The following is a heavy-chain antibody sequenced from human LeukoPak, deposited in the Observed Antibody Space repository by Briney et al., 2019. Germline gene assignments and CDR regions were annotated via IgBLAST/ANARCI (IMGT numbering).Heavy chain of an antibody. CDR1: YGSISDISYY. V-gene: IGHV4-61*05. J-gene: IGHJ5*02. CDR3: ARLSSLANIAARGRTWLDP. D-gene: IGHD6-6*01. CDR2: IYYSGST. Sequence: SETLSLTCTVSYGSISDISYYWGWIRQPPGKGLEWIGHIYYSGSTNYSPSLKSRVTISVDTSKNQFSLKLSSVTAADTAVYYCARLSSLANIAARGRTWLDPWGQGSLVTVSS.